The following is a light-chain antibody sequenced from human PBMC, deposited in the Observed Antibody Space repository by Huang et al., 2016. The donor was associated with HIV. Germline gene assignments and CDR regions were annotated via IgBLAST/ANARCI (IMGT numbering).Light chain of an antibody. CDR3: QQVVGDFT. CDR1: QSVSSN. V-gene: IGKV3-15*01. J-gene: IGKJ3*01. Sequence: EIVMTQSPATLSVSPGERATLSCRASQSVSSNLAWYQQKPGRAPRLLLYGASTRATGIQGRCSGSGSGTEFTLTISSLQSEDFAVYYCQQVVGDFTFGRGTKVDIK. CDR2: GAS.